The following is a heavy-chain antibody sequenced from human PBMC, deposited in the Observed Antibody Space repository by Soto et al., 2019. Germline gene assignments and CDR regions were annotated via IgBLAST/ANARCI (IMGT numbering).Heavy chain of an antibody. V-gene: IGHV1-46*01. D-gene: IGHD6-6*01. CDR3: AREVKKQLVIFENYYYGMDV. Sequence: ASVKVSCKASGYTFTSYYMHWVRQAPEQGLEWMGIINPSGGSTSYAQKFQGRVTMTRDTSTSTVYMELSSLRSEDTAVYYCAREVKKQLVIFENYYYGMDVWGQGTTVTAP. CDR2: INPSGGST. J-gene: IGHJ6*02. CDR1: GYTFTSYY.